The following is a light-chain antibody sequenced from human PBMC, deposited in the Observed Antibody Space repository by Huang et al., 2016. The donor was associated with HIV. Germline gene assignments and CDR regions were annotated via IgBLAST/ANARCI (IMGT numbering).Light chain of an antibody. CDR2: DSS. CDR1: QRVSSY. CDR3: QQRSNWPRA. Sequence: EIVLTQSPATLSLSPGERATLSCRASQRVSSYLAWYQQKPGQAPRLLIYDSSNRATVIPARFSGSGSGTDFTLTISSLEPEDFAVYYCQQRSNWPRAFGPGTKVDIK. J-gene: IGKJ3*01. V-gene: IGKV3-11*01.